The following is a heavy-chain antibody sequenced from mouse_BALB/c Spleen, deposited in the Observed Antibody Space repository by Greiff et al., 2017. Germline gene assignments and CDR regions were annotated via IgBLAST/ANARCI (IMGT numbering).Heavy chain of an antibody. CDR2: IWTGGGT. J-gene: IGHJ3*01. CDR1: GFSLTSYD. Sequence: QVQLKESGPGLVAPSQSLSITCTVSGFSLTSYDISWIRQPPGKGLEWLGVIWTGGGTNYNSAFMSRLSISKDNSKSQVFLKMNSLQTDDTAIYYCVRAAMITTRGPWFAYWGQGTLVTVSA. D-gene: IGHD2-4*01. V-gene: IGHV2-9-2*01. CDR3: VRAAMITTRGPWFAY.